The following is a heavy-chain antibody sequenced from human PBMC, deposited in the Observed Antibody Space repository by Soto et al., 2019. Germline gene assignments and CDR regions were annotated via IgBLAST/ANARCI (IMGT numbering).Heavy chain of an antibody. D-gene: IGHD1-26*01. CDR1: GFTFSRYG. CDR2: ISYDGSNK. Sequence: QVQLVESGGGVVQPGRSLRLSCAASGFTFSRYGMHWVRQAPGKGLEWVAVISYDGSNKYYADSVKGRFTISRDNSKNTLYLQMNSLRAEDTAVYYCRWELPPDVFDIWGQGTMVTVSS. CDR3: RWELPPDVFDI. V-gene: IGHV3-30*03. J-gene: IGHJ3*02.